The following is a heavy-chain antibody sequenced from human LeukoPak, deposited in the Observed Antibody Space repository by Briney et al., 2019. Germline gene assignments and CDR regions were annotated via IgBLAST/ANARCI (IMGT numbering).Heavy chain of an antibody. CDR2: ISSSSSYI. D-gene: IGHD2-15*01. J-gene: IGHJ4*02. CDR3: SRGLRYCSGGSCN. CDR1: GFTFSSYS. V-gene: IGHV3-21*01. Sequence: GGSLRLSCAASGFTFSSYSMNWVRQAPGKGLEWVSSISSSSSYINYADSVKGRFTISRDNAKNSLYLQMNSLRAEGTAVYYCSRGLRYCSGGSCNWGQGTLVAVSS.